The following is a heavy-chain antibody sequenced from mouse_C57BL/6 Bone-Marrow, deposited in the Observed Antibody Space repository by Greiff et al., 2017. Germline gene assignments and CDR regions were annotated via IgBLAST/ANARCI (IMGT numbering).Heavy chain of an antibody. D-gene: IGHD2-12*01. CDR2: IYPRSGNT. Sequence: QVQLQQSGAELARPGASVKLSCKASGYTFTSYGISWVKQRTGQGLEWIGEIYPRSGNTYYNEKFKGKSTLTVDKSSSTAYMQLSSLTSEDSAVYYCARGERVYDPHDYAMDDWGQGTSVTVSS. CDR3: ARGERVYDPHDYAMDD. CDR1: GYTFTSYG. J-gene: IGHJ4*01. V-gene: IGHV1-81*01.